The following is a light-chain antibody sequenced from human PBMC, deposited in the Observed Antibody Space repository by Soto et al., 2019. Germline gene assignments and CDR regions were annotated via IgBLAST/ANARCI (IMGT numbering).Light chain of an antibody. CDR2: RNN. CDR1: SSNIGSNY. Sequence: QSVLTQPPSASGTPGQRVIISCSGSSSNIGSNYVYWYQQLPGTAPKLLIYRNNQRPSGVPDRFSGSKSGTSASLAISGLRSEDEADYYCAAWDDSLSSPVFGGGTKLTVL. CDR3: AAWDDSLSSPV. J-gene: IGLJ3*02. V-gene: IGLV1-47*01.